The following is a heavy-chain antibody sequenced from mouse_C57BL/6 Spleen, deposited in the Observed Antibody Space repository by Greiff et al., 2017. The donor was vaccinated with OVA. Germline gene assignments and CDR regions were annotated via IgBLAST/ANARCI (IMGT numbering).Heavy chain of an antibody. CDR1: GYTFTSYW. CDR3: ARRGLFTTGDFDY. J-gene: IGHJ2*01. Sequence: VQLQQPGAELVRPGSSVKLSCKASGYTFTSYWMDWVKQRPGQGLEWIGNIYPSDSETHYNQKFKDKATLTVDKSSSTAYMQLSSLTSEDSAVYYCARRGLFTTGDFDYWGQGTTLTVSS. CDR2: IYPSDSET. D-gene: IGHD1-1*01. V-gene: IGHV1-61*01.